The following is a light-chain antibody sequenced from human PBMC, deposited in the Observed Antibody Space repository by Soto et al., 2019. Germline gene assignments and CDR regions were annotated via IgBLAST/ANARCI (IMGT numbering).Light chain of an antibody. CDR3: QKYDSVPWS. CDR1: QGIGNN. J-gene: IGKJ1*01. Sequence: DIQMTQSPSSLSASVGDRVTITCRASQGIGNNLAWYQQKPGKVPKVLIYTASTLQSGVPSRFSGRGSGTDFTLTINSLQPEDVATYFCQKYDSVPWSFGQGTRVEI. V-gene: IGKV1-27*01. CDR2: TAS.